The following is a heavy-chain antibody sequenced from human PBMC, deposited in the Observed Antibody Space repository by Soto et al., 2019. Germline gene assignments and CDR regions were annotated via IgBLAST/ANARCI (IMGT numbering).Heavy chain of an antibody. J-gene: IGHJ3*01. CDR1: GGSISSYY. Sequence: QVQLQESGPGLVKPSETLSLTCTVSGGSISSYYWSWIRQPPGKGLEWIGYIYYSGSTNYNPRIKSPVTNSVDTTKNQFSLKPTSVTAADTAVYYCARVWRDAFDFWGQGTMVTVSS. V-gene: IGHV4-59*01. CDR2: IYYSGST. CDR3: ARVWRDAFDF.